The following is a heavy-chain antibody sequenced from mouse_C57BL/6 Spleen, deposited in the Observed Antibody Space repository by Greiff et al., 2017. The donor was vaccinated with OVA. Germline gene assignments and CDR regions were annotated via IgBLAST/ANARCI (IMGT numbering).Heavy chain of an antibody. Sequence: VQLVESGAELVRPGASVKLSCKASGYTFTDYSINWVKQRPGQGLEWIARIYPGSGNTYYNEKFKGKATLTSEKSSSTAYMQLSSLTSEDSAVYFCARDYGRGAMDYWGQGTSVTVSS. CDR1: GYTFTDYS. D-gene: IGHD1-1*01. J-gene: IGHJ4*01. CDR2: IYPGSGNT. CDR3: ARDYGRGAMDY. V-gene: IGHV1-76*01.